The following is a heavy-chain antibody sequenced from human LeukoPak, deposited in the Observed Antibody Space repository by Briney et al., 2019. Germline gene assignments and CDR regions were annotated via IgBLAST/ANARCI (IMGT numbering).Heavy chain of an antibody. CDR1: GFTFSSYW. CDR2: IKQDGSEK. J-gene: IGHJ1*01. CDR3: ARDTFWSGYLGGLW. D-gene: IGHD3-3*01. Sequence: PGGSLRLSCAASGFTFSSYWMSWVRQAPGEGLEWVANIKQDGSEKNYVASVKGRFTISRDNAKNSLYLQMNSLRAEATVVYYCARDTFWSGYLGGLWGGQSPLVSVSS. V-gene: IGHV3-7*01.